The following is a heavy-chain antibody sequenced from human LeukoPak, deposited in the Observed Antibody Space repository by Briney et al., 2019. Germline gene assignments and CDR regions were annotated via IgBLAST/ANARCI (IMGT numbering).Heavy chain of an antibody. CDR3: ARFSISTGRFDF. Sequence: SETLSLTCSVSGDSTSSRIYYWGWVRQPPRTGLEWIGTIYHSGSTYYKPSLKSRLSISIDTSRNQFSLMLTSVTAADTAVYYCARFSISTGRFDFWGQGTLVTVSS. J-gene: IGHJ4*02. D-gene: IGHD4-17*01. V-gene: IGHV4-39*01. CDR2: IYHSGST. CDR1: GDSTSSRIYY.